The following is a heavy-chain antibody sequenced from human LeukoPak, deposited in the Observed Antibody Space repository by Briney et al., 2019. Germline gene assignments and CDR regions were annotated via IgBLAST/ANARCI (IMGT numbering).Heavy chain of an antibody. D-gene: IGHD3-22*01. CDR3: ARGPWIPEIVVSGYFDY. Sequence: GGSLRLSCAASGFTFSSYWMHWVRQAPGKGLEWVAVIWYDGSNKYYADSVKGRFTISRDNSKNTLYLQMNSLRAEDTAVYYCARGPWIPEIVVSGYFDYWGQGTLVTVSS. V-gene: IGHV3-33*08. CDR1: GFTFSSYW. CDR2: IWYDGSNK. J-gene: IGHJ4*02.